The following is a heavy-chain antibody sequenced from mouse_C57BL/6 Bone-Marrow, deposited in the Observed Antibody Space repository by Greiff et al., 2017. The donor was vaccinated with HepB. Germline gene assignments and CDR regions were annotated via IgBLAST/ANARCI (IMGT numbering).Heavy chain of an antibody. D-gene: IGHD1-1*01. CDR3: ARDYGSSLFAY. Sequence: QVQLQQPGAELVMPEASVKLSCKASGYTFTSYWMHWVKQRPGQGLEWIGESDPSDSYTNYNQKFKGKSTLTVDKSSSTAYMQLSSLTSEDSAVYYCARDYGSSLFAYWGQGTLVTVSA. CDR2: SDPSDSYT. V-gene: IGHV1-69*01. J-gene: IGHJ3*01. CDR1: GYTFTSYW.